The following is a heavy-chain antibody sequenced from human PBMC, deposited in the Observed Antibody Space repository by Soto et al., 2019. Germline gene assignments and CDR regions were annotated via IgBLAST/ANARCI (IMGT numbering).Heavy chain of an antibody. CDR3: ARTSIGGNPDY. CDR2: IYYSGST. J-gene: IGHJ4*02. D-gene: IGHD2-15*01. Sequence: PSETLSLTCTVSGGSISSYYWSWIRQPPGKGLEWIGYIYYSGSTNYNPSLKSRVTISVDTSKNQFSLKLSSVTAADTAVYYCARTSIGGNPDYWGQGTLVTVSS. CDR1: GGSISSYY. V-gene: IGHV4-59*01.